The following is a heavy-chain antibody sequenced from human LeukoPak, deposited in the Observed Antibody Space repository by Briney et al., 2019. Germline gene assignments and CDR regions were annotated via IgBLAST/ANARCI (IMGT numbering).Heavy chain of an antibody. Sequence: SETLSLTCTVSGGSISSYYWSWIRQPPGKGLEWIGYIYYSGSTNYNPSLKSRVTISVDTSKNQFSLKLSSVTAADTAVYYCARCSGSLRGWFDPWGQGTLVTVSS. J-gene: IGHJ5*02. CDR1: GGSISSYY. D-gene: IGHD3-10*01. V-gene: IGHV4-59*01. CDR3: ARCSGSLRGWFDP. CDR2: IYYSGST.